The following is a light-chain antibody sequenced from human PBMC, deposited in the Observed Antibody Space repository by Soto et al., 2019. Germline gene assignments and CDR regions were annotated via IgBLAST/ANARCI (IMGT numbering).Light chain of an antibody. J-gene: IGKJ1*01. CDR3: KQYNNWPWT. Sequence: EIVLTQSPGTLSLSPGERATLSCRASQSVSSSYLAWYQQKPGQAPRLLIYGASSRATGIQARFSGSGSGTEFTLTIRSLQSEDFAVYYCKQYNNWPWTFGQGTKVDIK. CDR1: QSVSSSY. CDR2: GAS. V-gene: IGKV3D-15*01.